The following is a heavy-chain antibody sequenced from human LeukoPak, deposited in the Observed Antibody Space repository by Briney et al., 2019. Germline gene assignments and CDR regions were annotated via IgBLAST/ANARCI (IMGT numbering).Heavy chain of an antibody. D-gene: IGHD3-22*01. V-gene: IGHV4-34*01. CDR3: AREDYYDSSGAMDV. J-gene: IGHJ6*02. Sequence: SETLSLTCTAYGGSFSGYSWSWIRQPPGKGLEWIGEINHSGSTHYNPSLKSRVTISVDTSKNQFSLKLSSVTAADTAVFYCAREDYYDSSGAMDVWGQGTTVTVSS. CDR1: GGSFSGYS. CDR2: INHSGST.